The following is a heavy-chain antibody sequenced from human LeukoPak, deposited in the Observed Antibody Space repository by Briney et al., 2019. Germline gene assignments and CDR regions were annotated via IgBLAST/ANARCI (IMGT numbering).Heavy chain of an antibody. V-gene: IGHV3-7*01. CDR1: GFTFTTYW. CDR3: ARDFRNAGDY. D-gene: IGHD1-14*01. CDR2: INQDGSEK. Sequence: GGSLRLSCAASGFTFTTYWINWVRQAPGKGLEWVAVINQDGSEKYYVDSVKGRFTISRDNAKNSLYLQMNSLRAEDTAVYYCARDFRNAGDYWGQGTLVTVSS. J-gene: IGHJ4*02.